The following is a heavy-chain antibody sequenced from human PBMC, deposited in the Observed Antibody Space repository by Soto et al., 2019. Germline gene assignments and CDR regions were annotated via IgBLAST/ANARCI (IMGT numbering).Heavy chain of an antibody. V-gene: IGHV5-51*01. CDR3: ARQRVTIFGVAQSYYYGIDV. CDR1: GCSFTSYW. CDR2: IYPGDSDT. D-gene: IGHD3-3*01. Sequence: GESLKISCKGSGCSFTSYWIGWVRQMPGKGLEWMGIIYPGDSDTRYSPSFQGQVTISADKSISTAYLQWSSLKASDTAMYYCARQRVTIFGVAQSYYYGIDVWGQGTTVTVSS. J-gene: IGHJ6*02.